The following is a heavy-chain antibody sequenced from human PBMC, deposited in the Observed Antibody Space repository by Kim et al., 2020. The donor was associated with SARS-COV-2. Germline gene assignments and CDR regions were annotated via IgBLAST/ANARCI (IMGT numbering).Heavy chain of an antibody. CDR2: INHSGST. V-gene: IGHV4-34*01. Sequence: SETLSLTCAVYGGSFSGYYWSWIRQPPGKGLEWIGEINHSGSTNYNPSLKSRVTISVDTSKNQFSLKLSSVTAADTAVYYCARGGKWEPNFDYWGQGTLVTVSS. J-gene: IGHJ4*02. CDR3: ARGGKWEPNFDY. D-gene: IGHD1-26*01. CDR1: GGSFSGYY.